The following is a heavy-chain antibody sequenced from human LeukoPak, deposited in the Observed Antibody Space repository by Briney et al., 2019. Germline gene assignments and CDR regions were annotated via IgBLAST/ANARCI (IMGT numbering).Heavy chain of an antibody. CDR1: GGSISSYY. CDR3: ARAIVGAGTYYFDY. V-gene: IGHV4-59*01. CDR2: IYYSGST. Sequence: PSETLSLTCTVSGGSISSYYWSWIRQPPGKGLEWIGYIYYSGSTNYNPSLKSRVTISVDTSKNQFSLKLSSVTAADTAVYYCARAIVGAGTYYFDYWGQGTLVTVSS. D-gene: IGHD1-26*01. J-gene: IGHJ4*02.